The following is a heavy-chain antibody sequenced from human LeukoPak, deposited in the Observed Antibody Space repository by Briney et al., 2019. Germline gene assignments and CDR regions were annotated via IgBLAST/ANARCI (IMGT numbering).Heavy chain of an antibody. J-gene: IGHJ4*02. Sequence: PGGSLRLSCAASGFTFSSYAMHWVRLAPGKGLEWVAVTSSDGNIKYYADSVKGRFTISRDNSKNTLYLQMNSLRGEDTGVYYCARGPVPATARHFDYWGQGTLVTVSS. CDR2: TSSDGNIK. CDR1: GFTFSSYA. CDR3: ARGPVPATARHFDY. V-gene: IGHV3-30-3*01. D-gene: IGHD1-1*01.